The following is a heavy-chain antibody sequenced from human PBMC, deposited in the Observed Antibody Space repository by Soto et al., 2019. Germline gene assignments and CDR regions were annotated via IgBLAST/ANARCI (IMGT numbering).Heavy chain of an antibody. CDR3: AISSMVRGVISYGMDV. Sequence: ASVKVSCKASGYTFTSYDINWVRQATGQGLEWMGWMNPNSGNTGYAQKFQGRVTMTRNTSISTAYMELSSLRSEDTAVYYCAISSMVRGVISYGMDVWGQGTTVNVSS. V-gene: IGHV1-8*01. CDR2: MNPNSGNT. CDR1: GYTFTSYD. D-gene: IGHD3-10*01. J-gene: IGHJ6*02.